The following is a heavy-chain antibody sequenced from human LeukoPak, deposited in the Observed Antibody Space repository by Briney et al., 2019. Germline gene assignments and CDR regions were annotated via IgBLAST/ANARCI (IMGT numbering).Heavy chain of an antibody. J-gene: IGHJ4*02. V-gene: IGHV4-61*02. CDR1: GGSISSGSYY. CDR3: ARDREVGATGYYFDY. CDR2: IYTSGST. Sequence: SETLSLTCTVSGGSISSGSYYWSWIRQPAGKGLEWIGRIYTSGSTNYNPSLKSRVTISVDTSKNHFSLRLSSVTAVDTAVYYCARDREVGATGYYFDYWGQGTLVTVSS. D-gene: IGHD1-26*01.